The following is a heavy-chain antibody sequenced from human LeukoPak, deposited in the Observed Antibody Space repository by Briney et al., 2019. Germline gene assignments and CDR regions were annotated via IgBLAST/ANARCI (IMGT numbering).Heavy chain of an antibody. D-gene: IGHD3-10*01. CDR3: ARVAGSGSYFVSYYYYMDV. V-gene: IGHV4-61*02. CDR2: MYTSGST. J-gene: IGHJ6*03. CDR1: GGSISSGSYY. Sequence: SETLSLTCTVSGGSISSGSYYWSWIRQPAGKGLEWIGRMYTSGSTNYNPSLQSRVTISVDTSKNQFSLKLSSVTAADTAVYYCARVAGSGSYFVSYYYYMDVWGKGTTVTVSS.